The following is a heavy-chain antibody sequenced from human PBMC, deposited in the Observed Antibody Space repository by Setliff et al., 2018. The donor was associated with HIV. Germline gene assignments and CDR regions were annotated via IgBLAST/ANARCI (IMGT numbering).Heavy chain of an antibody. CDR2: INPNSGAT. D-gene: IGHD1-26*01. CDR3: ALASIVSTARWNH. J-gene: IGHJ5*02. Sequence: ASVKVSCKASGYTFSGYYLHWVRRAPGQGLEWMGWINPNSGATNYAQNIQGRVTMTRDTSISTAYMDLSSLTSDDTAVYYCALASIVSTARWNHWGRGTLVTVSS. CDR1: GYTFSGYY. V-gene: IGHV1-2*02.